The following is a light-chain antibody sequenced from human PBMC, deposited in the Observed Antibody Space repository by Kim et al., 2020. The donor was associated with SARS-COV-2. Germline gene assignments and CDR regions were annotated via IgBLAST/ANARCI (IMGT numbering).Light chain of an antibody. V-gene: IGLV2-14*03. CDR1: SSDGAGYDY. CDR2: DVS. CDR3: SSYTRTSTNYV. Sequence: QSITISCTGTSSDGAGYDYVSWYQQHPGKAPKVIIYDVSTRISGVSNRFSGSKSGNTASLTISERQAEDEADYYCSSYTRTSTNYVFGTGTKVTVL. J-gene: IGLJ1*01.